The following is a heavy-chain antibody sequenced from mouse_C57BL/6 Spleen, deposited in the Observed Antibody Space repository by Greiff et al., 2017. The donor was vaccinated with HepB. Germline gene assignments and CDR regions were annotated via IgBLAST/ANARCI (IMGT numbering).Heavy chain of an antibody. D-gene: IGHD1-1*01. J-gene: IGHJ4*01. Sequence: EVHLVESGGGLVQPGGSMKLSCVASGFTFSNYWMNWVRQSPEKGLEWVAQIRLKSDNYATHYAESVKGRFTISRDDSKSSVYLQMNNLRAEDTGIYYCTNYYGSRGNYYAMDYWGQGTSVTVSS. V-gene: IGHV6-3*01. CDR3: TNYYGSRGNYYAMDY. CDR1: GFTFSNYW. CDR2: IRLKSDNYAT.